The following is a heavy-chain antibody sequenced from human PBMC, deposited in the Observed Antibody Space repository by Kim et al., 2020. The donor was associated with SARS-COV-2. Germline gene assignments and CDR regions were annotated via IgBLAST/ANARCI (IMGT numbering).Heavy chain of an antibody. V-gene: IGHV3-11*05. J-gene: IGHJ4*02. CDR3: ARARTQWRNSPPVRFDY. D-gene: IGHD1-7*01. Sequence: VKARFPISRDNAKNSLYLQMNSLGGEDTAVYYCARARTQWRNSPPVRFDYWGQGTLVTVSS.